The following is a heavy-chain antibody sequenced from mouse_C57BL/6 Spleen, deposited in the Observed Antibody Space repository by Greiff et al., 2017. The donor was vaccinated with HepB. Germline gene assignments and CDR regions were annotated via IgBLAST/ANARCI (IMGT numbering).Heavy chain of an antibody. D-gene: IGHD1-1*01. CDR3: ARSTVDFDY. V-gene: IGHV1-81*01. Sequence: VMLVESGAELARPGASVKLSCKASGYTFTSYGISWVKQRTGQGLEWIGEIYPRSGNTYYNEKFKGKATLTADKSSSTAYMELRSLTSEDSAVYFCARSTVDFDYWGQGTTLTVSS. CDR2: IYPRSGNT. J-gene: IGHJ2*01. CDR1: GYTFTSYG.